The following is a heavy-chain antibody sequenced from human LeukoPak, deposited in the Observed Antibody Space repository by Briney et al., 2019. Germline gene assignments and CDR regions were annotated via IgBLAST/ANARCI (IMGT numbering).Heavy chain of an antibody. D-gene: IGHD1-26*01. CDR1: GFSFSSYA. J-gene: IGHJ6*03. CDR2: ISGSGGST. V-gene: IGHV3-23*01. CDR3: AKDGGSYWDYYMDV. Sequence: GGSLRLSCAASGFSFSSYAMTWVRQAPGKGREWVSTISGSGGSTYYADSVKGRFTISRDNSKNTLYLQMNSLRAEDTAVYYCAKDGGSYWDYYMDVWGKGTTVTVSS.